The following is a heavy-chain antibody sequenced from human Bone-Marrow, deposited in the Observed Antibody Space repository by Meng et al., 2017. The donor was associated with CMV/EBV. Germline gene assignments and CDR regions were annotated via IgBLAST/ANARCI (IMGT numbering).Heavy chain of an antibody. V-gene: IGHV3-23*01. Sequence: GGSLRLSCAVSGFTSNNFAMSWVRQAPGKRLEWVSASSDRGSGTSYADSVKGRFTISRDSSKNTLYLQMNSLTAEDTAIYYFTKSDCGGAGCKLIDHWGQGTLVTVSS. D-gene: IGHD2-21*01. J-gene: IGHJ4*02. CDR1: GFTSNNFA. CDR2: SSDRGSGT. CDR3: TKSDCGGAGCKLIDH.